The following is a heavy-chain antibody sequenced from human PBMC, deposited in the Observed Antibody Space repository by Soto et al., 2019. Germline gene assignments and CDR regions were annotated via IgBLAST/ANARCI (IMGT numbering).Heavy chain of an antibody. Sequence: SETLSLTCTVSGGSISSHYWSWVRQAPGKGLEWIGHIYYRGSTNYNPSLRSRSTISVDTSQNQFSLKLNSVTTADTAVYYCARDGREASGMDVWGQGTKVTVSS. CDR2: IYYRGST. J-gene: IGHJ6*02. V-gene: IGHV4-59*11. D-gene: IGHD1-26*01. CDR3: ARDGREASGMDV. CDR1: GGSISSHY.